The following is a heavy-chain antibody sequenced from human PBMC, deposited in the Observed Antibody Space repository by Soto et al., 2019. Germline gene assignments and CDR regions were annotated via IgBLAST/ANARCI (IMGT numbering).Heavy chain of an antibody. V-gene: IGHV3-33*01. CDR2: IWYDGSNK. Sequence: HPGGSLRLSCAASGFTFSSYGMHWVRQAPGKGLEWVAVIWYDGSNKYYADSVKGRFTISRDNSKNTLYLQMSSLRAEDTAVYYCARDPVAGNRKGVNWFDPWGQGTLVTVSS. J-gene: IGHJ5*02. CDR1: GFTFSSYG. CDR3: ARDPVAGNRKGVNWFDP. D-gene: IGHD6-19*01.